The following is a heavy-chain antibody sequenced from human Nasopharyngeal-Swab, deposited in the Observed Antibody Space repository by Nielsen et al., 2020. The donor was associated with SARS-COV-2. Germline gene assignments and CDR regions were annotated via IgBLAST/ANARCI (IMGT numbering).Heavy chain of an antibody. CDR1: GFTFSSYG. D-gene: IGHD3-3*01. J-gene: IGHJ6*02. Sequence: GESLKISCAASGFTFSSYGMHWVRQAPGKGLEWVAVIWYDGSNKYYADSVKGRFTISRDNSKNTLYLQMNSLRAEDTAVYYCARDSSSAYDFWSGYYAPNDYYYYYGMDVWGQGTTVTVSS. CDR3: ARDSSSAYDFWSGYYAPNDYYYYYGMDV. V-gene: IGHV3-33*01. CDR2: IWYDGSNK.